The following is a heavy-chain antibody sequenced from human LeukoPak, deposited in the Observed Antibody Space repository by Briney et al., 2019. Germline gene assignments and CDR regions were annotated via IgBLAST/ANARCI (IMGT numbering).Heavy chain of an antibody. D-gene: IGHD3-10*01. V-gene: IGHV4-61*02. CDR2: IYTSGST. J-gene: IGHJ4*02. Sequence: SQTLSLTCTVSGCSISSGSYYWSWIRPPAGKGLEWIGRIYTSGSTNYNPSLKSRVTISVDTSKNQFSLKLSSVTAADTAVYYCARGGLLWFGDFDYWGQGTLVTVSS. CDR1: GCSISSGSYY. CDR3: ARGGLLWFGDFDY.